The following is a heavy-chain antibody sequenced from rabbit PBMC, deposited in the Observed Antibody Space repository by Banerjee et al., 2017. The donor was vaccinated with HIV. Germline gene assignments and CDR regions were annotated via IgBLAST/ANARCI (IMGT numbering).Heavy chain of an antibody. CDR1: GFSFSSSYW. D-gene: IGHD4-1*01. CDR2: IVTGSGNT. Sequence: QEQLVESGGGLVQPEGSLTLTCKASGFSFSSSYWICWVRQAPGKGLELIGCIVTGSGNTWYASWVNGRFTISRSTSLNTVDLKMTSLTAADTATYFCARDLAGVIGWNFSLWGQGTLVTVS. V-gene: IGHV1S43*01. J-gene: IGHJ4*01. CDR3: ARDLAGVIGWNFSL.